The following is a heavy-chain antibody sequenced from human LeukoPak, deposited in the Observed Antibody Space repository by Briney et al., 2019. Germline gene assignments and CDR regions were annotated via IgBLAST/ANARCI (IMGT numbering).Heavy chain of an antibody. D-gene: IGHD3-10*01. J-gene: IGHJ6*02. V-gene: IGHV3-30*18. CDR3: AKDIHLYGSGSDGYYYYGMDV. Sequence: GGSLRLSCAASGFTFSSYGMHWVRQAPGKGLEWVAVISYDGSNKYYADSVKGRFTISRDNSKNTLYLQMNSLRAEDTAVYYCAKDIHLYGSGSDGYYYYGMDVWGQGTTVTVSS. CDR2: ISYDGSNK. CDR1: GFTFSSYG.